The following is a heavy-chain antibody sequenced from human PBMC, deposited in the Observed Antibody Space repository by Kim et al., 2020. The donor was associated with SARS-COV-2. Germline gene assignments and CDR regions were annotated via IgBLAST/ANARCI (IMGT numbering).Heavy chain of an antibody. J-gene: IGHJ4*02. Sequence: GGSLRLSCVASGFTFGSYGLHWVRQAPGKGLEWVAVISYGGDDKYYTDSVKGRFTISRDNSKNTLYLQMNSLRPDDTAVYYCAKDSRLAVAFVWGQGTLVTVSS. CDR3: AKDSRLAVAFV. V-gene: IGHV3-30*18. CDR1: GFTFGSYG. D-gene: IGHD6-19*01. CDR2: ISYGGDDK.